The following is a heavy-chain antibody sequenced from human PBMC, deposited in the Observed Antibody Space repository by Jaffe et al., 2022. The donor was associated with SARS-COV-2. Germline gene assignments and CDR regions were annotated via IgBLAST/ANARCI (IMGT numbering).Heavy chain of an antibody. Sequence: EVQLVESGGALVQPGGSLRLSCAASGFAFTNYWMIWVRQTPGKGLEWVASMSPDGGETHYVGSVSGRFSISRDNAKASLFLQMDSLRAEDTALYYCATYGQSIVYDTWGQGTTVTVSS. CDR1: GFAFTNYW. CDR2: MSPDGGET. V-gene: IGHV3-7*03. D-gene: IGHD4-17*01. CDR3: ATYGQSIVYDT. J-gene: IGHJ3*02.